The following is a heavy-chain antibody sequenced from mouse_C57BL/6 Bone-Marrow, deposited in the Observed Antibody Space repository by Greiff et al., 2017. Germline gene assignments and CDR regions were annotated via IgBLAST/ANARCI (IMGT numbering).Heavy chain of an antibody. CDR3: ARSLATQYFDV. J-gene: IGHJ1*03. Sequence: VQLQQPGAELVMPGASVKLSCKASGYTFTSYWMHWVKQRPGQGLEWIGEIDPSDSYTNYNQKFKGKSTLTVGKSSSTAYMQLSSLTSEDSAVYYCARSLATQYFDVWGTGTTVTVSS. CDR2: IDPSDSYT. CDR1: GYTFTSYW. D-gene: IGHD1-1*01. V-gene: IGHV1-69*01.